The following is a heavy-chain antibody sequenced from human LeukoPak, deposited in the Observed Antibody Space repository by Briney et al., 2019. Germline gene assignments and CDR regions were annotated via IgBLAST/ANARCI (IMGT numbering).Heavy chain of an antibody. D-gene: IGHD2-8*01. Sequence: GGSLRLSCTASGLTFSNAWMTWVRQVPGKGLEWVGRIRSMSAGGTVDYAAPVQGRFTISRADSKNTVYLHMNSLRTEDTAIYYCTKVGVYYYDAWGQGTLVTVSS. J-gene: IGHJ4*02. CDR1: GLTFSNAW. CDR3: TKVGVYYYDA. V-gene: IGHV3-15*01. CDR2: IRSMSAGGTV.